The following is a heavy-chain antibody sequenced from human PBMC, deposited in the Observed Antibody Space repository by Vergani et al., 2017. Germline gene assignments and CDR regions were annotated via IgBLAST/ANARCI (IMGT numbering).Heavy chain of an antibody. CDR3: AKQQLARGYYYYGMDV. Sequence: QVQLVESGGGVVQPGRSLRLSCAASGFTFSSCGMHWVRQAPGKGLEWVAVISYDGSNKYYADSVKGRFTISRDNSKNTLYLQMNSLRAEDTAVYYCAKQQLARGYYYYGMDVWGQGTTVTVSS. D-gene: IGHD6-13*01. V-gene: IGHV3-30*18. CDR2: ISYDGSNK. J-gene: IGHJ6*02. CDR1: GFTFSSCG.